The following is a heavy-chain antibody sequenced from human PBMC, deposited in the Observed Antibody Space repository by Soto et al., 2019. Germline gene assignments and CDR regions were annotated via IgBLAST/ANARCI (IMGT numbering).Heavy chain of an antibody. Sequence: SETLSLTCSVSGSSMTTYYWHWIRQAPGKGLEWIGFIYNSGRGSTGSNPSLSSRVTFSIETSKNQFSLKLDSVTAADTAVYYCARHNYDSSGYYHYYYGMDVWGQGTTVTVSS. J-gene: IGHJ6*02. CDR3: ARHNYDSSGYYHYYYGMDV. V-gene: IGHV4-59*01. CDR2: IYNSGRGST. CDR1: GSSMTTYY. D-gene: IGHD3-22*01.